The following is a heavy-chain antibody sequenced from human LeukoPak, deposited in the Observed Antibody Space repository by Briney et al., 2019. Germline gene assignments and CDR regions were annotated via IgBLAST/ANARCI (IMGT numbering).Heavy chain of an antibody. Sequence: ASVKVSCKASGYTFTGYYMHWVRQAPGQGLEWMGWINPNSGGTNYAQKFQGRVTMTRDTSTTTAYMELSRLRSDDTAVYYCARAFIMVRGVMDDPWGQGTLVTVSS. CDR1: GYTFTGYY. CDR2: INPNSGGT. CDR3: ARAFIMVRGVMDDP. D-gene: IGHD3-10*01. J-gene: IGHJ5*02. V-gene: IGHV1-2*02.